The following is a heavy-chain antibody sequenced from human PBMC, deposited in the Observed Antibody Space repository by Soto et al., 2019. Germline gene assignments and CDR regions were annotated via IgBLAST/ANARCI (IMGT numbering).Heavy chain of an antibody. CDR1: GFTFSSYG. D-gene: IGHD1-1*01. V-gene: IGHV3-30*18. CDR2: ISYDGSNK. J-gene: IGHJ6*02. CDR3: AKDRGNWNNHYGMDV. Sequence: GGSLRLSCAASGFTFSSYGIHWVRQAPGEGLEWGAVISYDGSNKEYADSVKGRFTISRDKSKDTLDLQMNSLRAEDTAVYYCAKDRGNWNNHYGMDVWGQGTTVNVSS.